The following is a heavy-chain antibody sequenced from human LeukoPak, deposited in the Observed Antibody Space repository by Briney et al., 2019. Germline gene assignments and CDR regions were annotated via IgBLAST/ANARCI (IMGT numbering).Heavy chain of an antibody. D-gene: IGHD4-17*01. J-gene: IGHJ4*02. CDR1: GFTFSSYG. V-gene: IGHV3-33*06. CDR3: AKDLRDYRYYFDC. CDR2: IWYDGSNK. Sequence: GGPLRLSCAASGFTFSSYGMHWVRQAPGKGLEWVAVIWYDGSNKYYADSVKGRFTISRDNSKNTLYLQMNSLRAEDTAVYYCAKDLRDYRYYFDCWGQGTLVTVSS.